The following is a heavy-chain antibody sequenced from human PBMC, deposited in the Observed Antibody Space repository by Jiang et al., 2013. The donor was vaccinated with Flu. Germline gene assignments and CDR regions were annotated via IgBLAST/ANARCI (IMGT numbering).Heavy chain of an antibody. CDR1: GYSFTSYW. CDR2: IYPGDSDT. J-gene: IGHJ3*02. V-gene: IGHV5-51*01. CDR3: ARPGRVGAILSAFDI. Sequence: LKISCEGSGYSFTSYWIGWVRQMPGKGLEWMGIIYPGDSDTRYSPSFRGQVTISADKSISTAYLQWSSLKASDTAMYYCARPGRVGAILSAFDIWGQGTMVTVSS. D-gene: IGHD1-26*01.